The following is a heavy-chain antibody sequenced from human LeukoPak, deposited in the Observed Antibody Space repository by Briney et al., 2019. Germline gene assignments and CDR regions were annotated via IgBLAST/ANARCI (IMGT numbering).Heavy chain of an antibody. CDR2: INHSGST. V-gene: IGHV4-34*01. CDR1: GGSFSGYY. J-gene: IGHJ5*02. CDR3: ANRPNCSGGSCNWFDP. Sequence: SETLSLTCAVYGGSFSGYYWSWIRQPPGKGLEWIGEINHSGSTNYNPSLKSRVTISVDTSKNQFSLKLSSVTAADTAVYYCANRPNCSGGSCNWFDPWGQGTLVTVSS. D-gene: IGHD2-15*01.